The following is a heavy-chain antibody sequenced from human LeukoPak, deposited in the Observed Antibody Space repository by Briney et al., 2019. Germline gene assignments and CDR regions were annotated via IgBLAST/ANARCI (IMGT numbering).Heavy chain of an antibody. J-gene: IGHJ3*02. V-gene: IGHV3-53*04. CDR1: GFTVSSNY. D-gene: IGHD4-23*01. CDR2: IYSGGST. Sequence: PGGSLRLSCAASGFTVSSNYMIWVRQAPGKGLEWVSVIYSGGSTYYADSVKGRFTISRHNSKNTLYLQMDSLRPEDTAVYYCARDLRGGGIDAFDIWGQGTMVTVSS. CDR3: ARDLRGGGIDAFDI.